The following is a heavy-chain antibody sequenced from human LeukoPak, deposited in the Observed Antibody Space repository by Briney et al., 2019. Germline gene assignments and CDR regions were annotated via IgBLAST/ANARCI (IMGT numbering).Heavy chain of an antibody. CDR3: ARGGSSRGDRFDY. V-gene: IGHV1-69*05. J-gene: IGHJ4*02. CDR2: IIPIFGTA. D-gene: IGHD3-10*01. CDR1: GGTFSSYA. Sequence: SVKVSCKASGGTFSSYAISWVRQAPGQGLEWMGGIIPIFGTANYAQKFQGRVTITTDESTSTAYMELSSLRSEDTAVYYCARGGSSRGDRFDYWGQGTLDTVSS.